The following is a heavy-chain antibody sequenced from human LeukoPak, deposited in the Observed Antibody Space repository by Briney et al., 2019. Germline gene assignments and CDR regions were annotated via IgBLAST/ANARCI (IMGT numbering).Heavy chain of an antibody. CDR2: ISAYNGNT. D-gene: IGHD3-3*01. CDR1: GYTFTSYD. Sequence: ASVKVSCKASGYTFTSYDINWVRQATGQGLEWMGWISAYNGNTNYAQKLQGRVTMTTDTSTSTAYMELRSLRSDDTAVYYCARYSPSYYDFWSGKYYYYYYYMDVWGKGTTVTVSS. CDR3: ARYSPSYYDFWSGKYYYYYYYMDV. V-gene: IGHV1-18*01. J-gene: IGHJ6*03.